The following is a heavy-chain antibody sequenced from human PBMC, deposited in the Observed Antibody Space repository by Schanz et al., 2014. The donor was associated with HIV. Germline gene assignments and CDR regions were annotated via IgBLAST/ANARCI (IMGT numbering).Heavy chain of an antibody. CDR1: GGSFNGDY. CDR2: INHSGRA. Sequence: QVQLQQWGAGLLKPSETLSLTCAVYGGSFNGDYWTWLRQPPGKALEWIGEINHSGRASIHPSLRSRVTMSVDTSKNQFSRKLSSVTAADTAVYFCARGRRSSSWSPATSHFDYWGQGTLVTVSS. CDR3: ARGRRSSSWSPATSHFDY. J-gene: IGHJ4*02. D-gene: IGHD6-13*01. V-gene: IGHV4-34*01.